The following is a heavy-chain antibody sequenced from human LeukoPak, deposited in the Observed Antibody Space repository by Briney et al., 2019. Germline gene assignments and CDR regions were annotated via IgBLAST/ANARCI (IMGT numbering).Heavy chain of an antibody. CDR2: IYYSGST. CDR3: ARLLKTDYYSMDV. CDR1: GGSISSGDYY. J-gene: IGHJ6*02. Sequence: PSETLSLTCTVSGGSISSGDYYWSWIRQPPGKGLEWIGYIYYSGSTYYNPSLKSRVTISVDTSKNQFSLKLSSVTAADTAVYYCARLLKTDYYSMDVWGQGTTVTVSS. V-gene: IGHV4-30-4*01. D-gene: IGHD2-15*01.